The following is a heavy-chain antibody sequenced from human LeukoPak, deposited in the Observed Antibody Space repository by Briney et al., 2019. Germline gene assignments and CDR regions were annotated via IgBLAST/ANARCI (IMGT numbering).Heavy chain of an antibody. CDR2: ISSSGSST. J-gene: IGHJ6*03. V-gene: IGHV3-23*01. CDR1: GFTFSNHA. D-gene: IGHD1-26*01. Sequence: PGGSMRLSCAASGFTFSNHAMSWVRQAPGKGLEWVSGISSSGSSTFFADHVKGRFTISRDNAKNSLYLQMTTLQAEDTAVYYSARRSPGTSSLFYYYMDVWGKGTTVTVSS. CDR3: ARRSPGTSSLFYYYMDV.